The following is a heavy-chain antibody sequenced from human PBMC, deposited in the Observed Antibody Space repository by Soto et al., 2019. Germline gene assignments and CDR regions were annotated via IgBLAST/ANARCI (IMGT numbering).Heavy chain of an antibody. CDR3: ARGGFHLWPGWDY. CDR2: IYSGGST. CDR1: GFIVSNNY. Sequence: EVQLVETGGGLIQPGGSLRLSCAASGFIVSNNYMSWVRQAPGKGLEWVSIIYSGGSTYYADSVKGRFTVSRDSSRNTLYLQMYSLRPVDTALYYCARGGFHLWPGWDYWGQGTLVTVSS. J-gene: IGHJ4*02. D-gene: IGHD6-19*01. V-gene: IGHV3-53*02.